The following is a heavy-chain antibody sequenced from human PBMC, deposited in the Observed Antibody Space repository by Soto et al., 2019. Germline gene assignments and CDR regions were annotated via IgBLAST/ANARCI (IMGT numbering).Heavy chain of an antibody. CDR3: ARDKITGLFDY. V-gene: IGHV4-30-2*01. CDR1: GGSISSGGYY. J-gene: IGHJ4*02. CDR2: IYHSGST. D-gene: IGHD2-8*02. Sequence: SETLSLTCTVSGGSISSGGYYWSWIRQQPGTGLEWIGYIYHSGSTYYNTSLKSRVTISVDRSKNQFSLKLSSVTAADTAVYYCARDKITGLFDYWGQGTLVTVSS.